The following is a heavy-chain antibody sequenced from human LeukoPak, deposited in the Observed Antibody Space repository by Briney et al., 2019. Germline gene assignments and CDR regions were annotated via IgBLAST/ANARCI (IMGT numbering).Heavy chain of an antibody. J-gene: IGHJ6*04. D-gene: IGHD3-3*01. CDR3: ARDQGFLEWKEDV. CDR2: ISSSSSYI. Sequence: GGSLILSCAASGFTFSSYSMNWVRQAPGKGLEWVSSISSSSSYIYYADSVKGRFTISRDNAKNSLYLQMNSLRAEDTAVYYCARDQGFLEWKEDVWGKGTTVTVSS. CDR1: GFTFSSYS. V-gene: IGHV3-21*01.